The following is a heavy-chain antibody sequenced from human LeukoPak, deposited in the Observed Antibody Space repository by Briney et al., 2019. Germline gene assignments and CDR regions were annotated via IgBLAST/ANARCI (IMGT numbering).Heavy chain of an antibody. CDR1: GGTFSSYA. CDR2: IIPIFGTA. V-gene: IGHV1-69*05. Sequence: ASVKVSCKASGGTFSSYAISWVRQAPGQGLEWMGGIIPIFGTANYAQKFQGRVTITTDESTSTAYMELSSLRSEDTAVHYCARDGLAGYYYYYMDVWGKGTTVTVSS. D-gene: IGHD3-10*01. J-gene: IGHJ6*03. CDR3: ARDGLAGYYYYYMDV.